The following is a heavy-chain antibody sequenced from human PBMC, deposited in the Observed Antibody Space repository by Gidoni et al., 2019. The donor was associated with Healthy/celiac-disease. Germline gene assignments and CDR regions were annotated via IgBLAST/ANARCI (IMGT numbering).Heavy chain of an antibody. V-gene: IGHV1-69*01. CDR1: GGTFSSYA. D-gene: IGHD5-18*01. CDR3: ARDRLIGYSYGEYAFDI. Sequence: QVQLVQSGAEVKKPGSSVKVSCKASGGTFSSYAISWVRQAPGQGLEWMGGIIPIFGTANYAQKFQGRVTITADESTSTAYMELSSLRSEDTAVYYCARDRLIGYSYGEYAFDIWGQGTMVTVSS. J-gene: IGHJ3*02. CDR2: IIPIFGTA.